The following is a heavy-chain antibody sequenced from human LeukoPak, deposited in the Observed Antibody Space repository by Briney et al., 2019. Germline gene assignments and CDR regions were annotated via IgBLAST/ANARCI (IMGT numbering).Heavy chain of an antibody. CDR2: ISSSSSTI. CDR3: ASLIAATNGVAS. V-gene: IGHV3-48*04. Sequence: GGSLRFSCAASGFTFSSYSMNWVRQAPGKGLEWVSYISSSSSTIYYADSVKGRFTISRDNAKNSLYLQMNSLRAEDTAVYYCASLIAATNGVASWGRGTLVTVSS. CDR1: GFTFSSYS. D-gene: IGHD6-13*01. J-gene: IGHJ5*01.